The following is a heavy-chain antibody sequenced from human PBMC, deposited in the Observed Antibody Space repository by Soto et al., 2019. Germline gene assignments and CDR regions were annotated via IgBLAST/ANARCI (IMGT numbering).Heavy chain of an antibody. CDR3: ARGMGYSGYGGFDY. Sequence: SETLSLTCTVSGGSTSSYYWSWIRQPPGKGLEWIGYIYYSGSTNYNPSLKSRVTISVDTSKNQFSLKLSSVTAADTAVYYCARGMGYSGYGGFDYWGQGTLVTVSS. CDR1: GGSTSSYY. D-gene: IGHD5-12*01. CDR2: IYYSGST. J-gene: IGHJ4*02. V-gene: IGHV4-59*08.